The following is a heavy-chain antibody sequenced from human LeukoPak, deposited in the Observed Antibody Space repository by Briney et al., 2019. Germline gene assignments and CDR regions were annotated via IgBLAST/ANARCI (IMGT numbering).Heavy chain of an antibody. D-gene: IGHD6-19*01. CDR1: VFTFSSSW. Sequence: NPGGSLRLSCGASVFTFSSSWMHWVRQAPGKGLEWVSSISSCSSYIYYADSVKGRFTISRDNAKNSLYLQMNSLRAEDTAVYYCASRHSGWYYVGAFDIWGQGTMVTVSS. V-gene: IGHV3-21*01. CDR2: ISSCSSYI. CDR3: ASRHSGWYYVGAFDI. J-gene: IGHJ3*02.